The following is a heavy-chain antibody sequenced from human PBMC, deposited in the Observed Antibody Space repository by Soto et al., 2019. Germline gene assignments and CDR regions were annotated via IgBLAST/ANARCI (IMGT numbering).Heavy chain of an antibody. CDR2: INPMGGST. D-gene: IGHD6-13*01. Sequence: QEQLVQSGADVKEPGASVKVSCKASGYTFINYYIHWVRQAPGQGLEWMAIINPMGGSTNYAQEFQGRFTLTSDTSTSTVYMELSSLRFEDTALFYCARDLAAGDLWGQGTLVTVSS. CDR1: GYTFINYY. CDR3: ARDLAAGDL. V-gene: IGHV1-46*01. J-gene: IGHJ5*02.